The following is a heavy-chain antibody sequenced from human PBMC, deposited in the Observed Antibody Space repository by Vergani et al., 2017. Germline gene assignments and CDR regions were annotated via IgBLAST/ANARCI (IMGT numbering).Heavy chain of an antibody. CDR1: GFTFTAHG. D-gene: IGHD3-22*01. CDR3: AKDYSMRYYHDLFDQ. CDR2: ISGQNFRT. V-gene: IGHV3-23*01. J-gene: IGHJ4*02. Sequence: EVQLLESGGGSAQPGESLRLSCVASGFTFTAHGLNWVRQAPGKGLEWVSGISGQNFRTHYADSVKGRVTISRDDSKNTVYLEMNSLRSEDTAIYYCAKDYSMRYYHDLFDQWGQGTLVTVSS.